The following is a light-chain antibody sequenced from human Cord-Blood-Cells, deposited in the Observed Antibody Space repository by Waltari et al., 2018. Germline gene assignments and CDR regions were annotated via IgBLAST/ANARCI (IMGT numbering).Light chain of an antibody. Sequence: AIRMTQSPSSFSASTGDRVTITCRASQGISTYLAWYQQKPGKAPKLLIYAASTLHSVVPSRFSGSVSGTDFTLTISCLHSEDFATDYCQQYYSYPYSFGQGTKLEIK. CDR3: QQYYSYPYS. CDR1: QGISTY. J-gene: IGKJ2*03. CDR2: AAS. V-gene: IGKV1-8*01.